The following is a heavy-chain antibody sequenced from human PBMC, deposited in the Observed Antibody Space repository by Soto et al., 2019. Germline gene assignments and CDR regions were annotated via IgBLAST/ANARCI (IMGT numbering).Heavy chain of an antibody. CDR2: ISSSSSYI. CDR3: ARDPCGWETYYYYGMDV. Sequence: GGSLRLSCAASGFTFSSYSMNWVRQAPGKGLEWVSSISSSSSYIYYAGSVKGRFTISRDNAKNSLYLQMNSLRAEDTAVYYCARDPCGWETYYYYGMDVWGQGTTVAVSS. J-gene: IGHJ6*02. D-gene: IGHD1-26*01. CDR1: GFTFSSYS. V-gene: IGHV3-21*01.